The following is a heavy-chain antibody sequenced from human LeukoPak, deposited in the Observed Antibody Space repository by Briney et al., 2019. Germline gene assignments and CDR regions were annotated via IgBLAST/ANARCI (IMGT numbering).Heavy chain of an antibody. CDR2: ISYDGSNK. V-gene: IGHV3-30*18. CDR1: GFTFSSYG. CDR3: AKLYSSSSRGGYY. J-gene: IGHJ4*02. Sequence: PGGPLRLSCAASGFTFSSYGMHWVRQAPGRGLEWVAVISYDGSNKYYADSVKGRFTISRDNSKNTLYLQMNSLRAEDTAVYYCAKLYSSSSRGGYYWGQGTLVTVSS. D-gene: IGHD6-13*01.